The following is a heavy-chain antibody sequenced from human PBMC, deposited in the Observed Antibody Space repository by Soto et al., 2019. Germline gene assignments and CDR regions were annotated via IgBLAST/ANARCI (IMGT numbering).Heavy chain of an antibody. CDR3: ARAQQWTVGAFDI. D-gene: IGHD2-8*01. CDR1: GGSISSYY. Sequence: PSETLSLTCTVSGGSISSYYWSWIRQPPGKGLEWIGYIYYSGSTNYNPSLKSRVTISVDTSKNQFSLKLSSVTAADTAVYYCARAQQWTVGAFDIWGQGTMVTVSS. V-gene: IGHV4-59*01. J-gene: IGHJ3*02. CDR2: IYYSGST.